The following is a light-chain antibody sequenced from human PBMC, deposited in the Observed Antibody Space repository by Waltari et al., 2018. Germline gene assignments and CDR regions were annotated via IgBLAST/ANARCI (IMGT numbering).Light chain of an antibody. CDR2: DND. Sequence: QSVLTQPPSVSAAPGQKVTISCSGSSSTIARNSLSWYLQFPGTAPKLLIYDNDKRPSGIPDRFSGSKSGTSATLGITGLQTGDEADYYCGTWDSSLSAVVFGGGTKLTVL. J-gene: IGLJ2*01. CDR3: GTWDSSLSAVV. V-gene: IGLV1-51*01. CDR1: SSTIARNS.